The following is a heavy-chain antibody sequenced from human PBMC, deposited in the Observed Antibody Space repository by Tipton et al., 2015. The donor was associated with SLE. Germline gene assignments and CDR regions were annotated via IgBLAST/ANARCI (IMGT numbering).Heavy chain of an antibody. J-gene: IGHJ4*02. Sequence: SLRLSCAASGFTFSSYGMHWVRQAPGKGLEWVAFIRYDGSNKYYADSVKGRFTISRDNSKNTLYLQMNSLRAEDTAVYYCAKDVGRYCSGGSCLVDYWGQGTLVTVSS. CDR2: IRYDGSNK. D-gene: IGHD2-15*01. CDR3: AKDVGRYCSGGSCLVDY. V-gene: IGHV3-30*02. CDR1: GFTFSSYG.